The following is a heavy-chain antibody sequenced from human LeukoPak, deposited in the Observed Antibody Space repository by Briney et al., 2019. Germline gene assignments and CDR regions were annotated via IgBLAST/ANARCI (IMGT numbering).Heavy chain of an antibody. J-gene: IGHJ6*02. V-gene: IGHV3-13*01. CDR1: GFTFSSYD. Sequence: GGSLGLSCAASGFTFSSYDMHWVRQATGKGLEWVSAIGTAGDTYYPGSVKGRFTISRENAKNSLYLQMNSLRAGDTAVYYCARVESSTGGMDVWGQGTTVTVSS. CDR3: ARVESSTGGMDV. D-gene: IGHD6-6*01. CDR2: IGTAGDT.